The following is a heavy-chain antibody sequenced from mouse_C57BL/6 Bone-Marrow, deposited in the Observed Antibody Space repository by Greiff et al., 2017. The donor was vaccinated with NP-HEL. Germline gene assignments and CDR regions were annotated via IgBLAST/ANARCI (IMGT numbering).Heavy chain of an antibody. V-gene: IGHV1-85*01. D-gene: IGHD1-1*01. J-gene: IGHJ3*01. Sequence: VQLQQSGPELVKPGASVKLSCKASGYTFTSYDINWVKQRPGQGLEWIGWIYPRDGSTKYNEKFKGKATLTVDTSSSTAYMELHSLTSEDSAVYFCARKGSSYGDWFAYWGQGTLVTVSA. CDR3: ARKGSSYGDWFAY. CDR2: IYPRDGST. CDR1: GYTFTSYD.